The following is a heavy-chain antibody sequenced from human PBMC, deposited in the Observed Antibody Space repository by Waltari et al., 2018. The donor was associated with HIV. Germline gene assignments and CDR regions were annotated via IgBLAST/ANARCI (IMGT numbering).Heavy chain of an antibody. CDR3: AIRDIVVVPAESYYYGMDV. J-gene: IGHJ6*02. Sequence: QVQLVQSGAEVKKPGASVKVSCKASGYTFTGYYMHWVRQAPGQGLEWMGWINPNSGGTNYSQKVQGRVTMTRDTSISTAYMELSRLRSDDTAVYYCAIRDIVVVPAESYYYGMDVWGQGTTVTVSS. D-gene: IGHD2-2*01. CDR2: INPNSGGT. V-gene: IGHV1-2*02. CDR1: GYTFTGYY.